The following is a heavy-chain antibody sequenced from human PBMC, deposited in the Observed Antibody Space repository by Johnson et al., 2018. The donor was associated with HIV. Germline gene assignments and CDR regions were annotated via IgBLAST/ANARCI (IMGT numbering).Heavy chain of an antibody. Sequence: VQLVESGGGLVQPGGSLRLSCAASGFTFSSYAMSWVRQAPGKGLEWVSAISGSGGSTYYAESVKGRFTIYRDNAKNSLYLQMGSLRAEDTALYYCARVMSSGYFFDAFDIWGQGTMVTVSS. J-gene: IGHJ3*02. CDR2: ISGSGGST. CDR1: GFTFSSYA. V-gene: IGHV3-23*04. CDR3: ARVMSSGYFFDAFDI. D-gene: IGHD3-22*01.